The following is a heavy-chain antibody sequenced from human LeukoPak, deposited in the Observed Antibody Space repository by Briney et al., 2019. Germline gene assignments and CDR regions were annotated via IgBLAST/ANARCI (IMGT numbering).Heavy chain of an antibody. CDR1: GYTFTSYD. J-gene: IGHJ4*02. Sequence: ASVKVSCKASGYTFTSYDINWVRQATGQGLEWMGWMNPNSGNTGYAQKFQGRVTTTRNTSISTAYMELSSLRSEDTAVYYCARSRPNDYGDKPFDYWGQGTLVTVSS. CDR3: ARSRPNDYGDKPFDY. CDR2: MNPNSGNT. V-gene: IGHV1-8*03. D-gene: IGHD4-23*01.